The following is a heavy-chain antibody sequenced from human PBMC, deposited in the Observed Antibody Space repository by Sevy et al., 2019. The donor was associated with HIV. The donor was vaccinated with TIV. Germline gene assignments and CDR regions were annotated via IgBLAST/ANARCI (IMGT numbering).Heavy chain of an antibody. V-gene: IGHV4-39*02. CDR2: IYYNGHT. J-gene: IGHJ6*02. D-gene: IGHD5-12*01. Sequence: SETLSLTCSVSGGTIVSSGHYWGWIRQTPGKGLEWIGSIYYNGHTYYSPSLKSRLTISIDTSKNQFSLNLSSVTAADTAIYFCAREAGGYDHDYGMDVRGQGTTVTVSS. CDR1: GGTIVSSGHY. CDR3: AREAGGYDHDYGMDV.